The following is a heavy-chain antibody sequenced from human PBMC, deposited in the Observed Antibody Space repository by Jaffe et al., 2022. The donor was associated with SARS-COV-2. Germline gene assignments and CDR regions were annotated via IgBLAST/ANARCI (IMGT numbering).Heavy chain of an antibody. D-gene: IGHD1-26*01. Sequence: QVQLVESGGGVVQPGRSLRLSCAASGFTFSSYAMHWVRQAPGKGLEWVAVISYDGSNKYYADSVKGRFTISRDNSKNTLYLQMNSLRAEDTAVYYCARDGVGARSPVYFDYWGQGTLVTVSS. CDR3: ARDGVGARSPVYFDY. CDR2: ISYDGSNK. J-gene: IGHJ4*02. V-gene: IGHV3-30-3*01. CDR1: GFTFSSYA.